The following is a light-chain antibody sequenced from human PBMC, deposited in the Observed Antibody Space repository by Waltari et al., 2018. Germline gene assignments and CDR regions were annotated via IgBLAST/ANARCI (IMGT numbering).Light chain of an antibody. CDR2: ANT. J-gene: IGLJ3*02. Sequence: QSVLAQPPSVSGAPGQGVTLSCTWSTPNTGAGYDVQWYQQFPGRAPKLVIYANTYRPSGVPDRFSATKSGSSASLAITGLQAEDEADYYCQSYDKILSAWVFGGGTKLTVL. CDR1: TPNTGAGYD. V-gene: IGLV1-40*01. CDR3: QSYDKILSAWV.